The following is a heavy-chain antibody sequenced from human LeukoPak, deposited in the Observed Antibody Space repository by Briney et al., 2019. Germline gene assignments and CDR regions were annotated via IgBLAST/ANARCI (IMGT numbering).Heavy chain of an antibody. D-gene: IGHD3-9*01. CDR2: IYYSGST. J-gene: IGHJ4*02. V-gene: IGHV4-59*01. CDR3: ARSFDFDWSLDY. CDR1: GGSISSYY. Sequence: PSETLSLTCTVSGGSISSYYWSWIRQPPGKGLEWIGYIYYSGSTNYNPSLKSRVTISVDTSKNQFSLKLSSVTAADTAVYYCARSFDFDWSLDYWGQGTLVTVSS.